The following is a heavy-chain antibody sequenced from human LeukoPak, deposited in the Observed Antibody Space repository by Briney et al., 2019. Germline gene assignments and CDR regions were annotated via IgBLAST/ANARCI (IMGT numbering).Heavy chain of an antibody. D-gene: IGHD2-2*01. J-gene: IGHJ4*02. V-gene: IGHV3-23*01. CDR1: GFTFSNYA. Sequence: GGSLRLSCAASGFTFSNYAMNWVRQAPGKGLEWVSTISGSGSGTYYADSVKGRFTISRDNSKNTLYLQLNSLRAEDTAVYFCAKDLGYCSRTSCYEPFIYDYWGQGTLVTVSS. CDR2: ISGSGSGT. CDR3: AKDLGYCSRTSCYEPFIYDY.